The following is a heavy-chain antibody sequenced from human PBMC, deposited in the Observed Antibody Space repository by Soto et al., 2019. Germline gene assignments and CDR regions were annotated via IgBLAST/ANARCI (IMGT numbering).Heavy chain of an antibody. Sequence: QVQLVPSGGAVKKPGASVKVSCKASGYTFTSYGISWVRQAPGQGLEWMGWLSAYNGDTGHAQKLQGRVTMTTDTSTSTAYLELECLRYDDTAVYYCARVDDIVVVAADYWGQGTLVTVSS. CDR3: ARVDDIVVVAADY. D-gene: IGHD2-15*01. CDR1: GYTFTSYG. CDR2: LSAYNGDT. V-gene: IGHV1-18*01. J-gene: IGHJ4*02.